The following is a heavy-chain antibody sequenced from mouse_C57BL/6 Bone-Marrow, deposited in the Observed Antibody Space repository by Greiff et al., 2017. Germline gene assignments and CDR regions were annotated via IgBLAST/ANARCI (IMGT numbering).Heavy chain of an antibody. CDR1: GFTFSDYY. J-gene: IGHJ4*01. CDR3: ARGGLYAMDY. CDR2: IKYDGSST. Sequence: EVMLVESEGGLVQPGSSMKLSCTASGFTFSDYYMAWVRQVPEKGLEWVANIKYDGSSTYYLDALKSRIIISRDNANDMLYLQMSSQKSEDTATYYCARGGLYAMDYCGQGTSVTVSS. V-gene: IGHV5-16*01. D-gene: IGHD2-13*01.